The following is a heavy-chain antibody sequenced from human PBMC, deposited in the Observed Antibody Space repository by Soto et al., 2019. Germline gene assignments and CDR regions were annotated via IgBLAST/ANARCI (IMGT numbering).Heavy chain of an antibody. Sequence: QVQLVESGGGLVKPGGSLRLSCAASGFTFSDYYMSWIRQAPGKGLEWVSYISSSGSTIYYADSVKGRFTISRDNAKNSLCLQLNSLRAEDTAVYYCARVRGPFGGRPLGNRYYYYYMDVWGKGTTVTVSS. CDR3: ARVRGPFGGRPLGNRYYYYYMDV. V-gene: IGHV3-11*01. CDR1: GFTFSDYY. D-gene: IGHD1-26*01. J-gene: IGHJ6*03. CDR2: ISSSGSTI.